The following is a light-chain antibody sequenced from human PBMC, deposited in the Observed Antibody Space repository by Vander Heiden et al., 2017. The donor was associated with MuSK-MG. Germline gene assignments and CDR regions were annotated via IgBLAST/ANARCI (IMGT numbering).Light chain of an antibody. V-gene: IGLV2-11*01. J-gene: IGLJ3*02. CDR1: SSDVGGYNY. Sequence: QSALTQPRSVSGSPGQSVTISCTGTSSDVGGYNYVSWYQQHPGKALILMMYDVSKRPSGVPDRFSGSKSGNTAYLTISGLQAEDESYYYCCSYAGRYMVFGGGTKLTVL. CDR2: DVS. CDR3: CSYAGRYMV.